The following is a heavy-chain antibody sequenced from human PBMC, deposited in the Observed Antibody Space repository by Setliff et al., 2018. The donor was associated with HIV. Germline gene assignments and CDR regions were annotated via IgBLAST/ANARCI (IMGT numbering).Heavy chain of an antibody. CDR2: IDPNGGAT. J-gene: IGHJ3*02. V-gene: IGHV1-46*01. CDR1: GYSFTNHY. Sequence: GASVKVSCKPSGYSFTNHYMHWVRQAPGQGLEWLGIIDPNGGATNNAQKLQGRLTVTTDTSTGTLYMELSNLRSDDSAVYYCARAGGGATDQAFDIWGQGTMVTV. D-gene: IGHD2-2*01. CDR3: ARAGGGATDQAFDI.